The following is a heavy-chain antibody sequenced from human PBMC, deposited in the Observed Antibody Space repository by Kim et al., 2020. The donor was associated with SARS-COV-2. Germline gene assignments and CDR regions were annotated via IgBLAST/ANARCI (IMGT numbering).Heavy chain of an antibody. J-gene: IGHJ6*02. CDR1: GYSFTSYW. CDR2: IYPGDSDT. CDR3: ARRVTIFGVVDGMDV. V-gene: IGHV5-51*01. Sequence: GESLKISCKGSGYSFTSYWIGWVRQMPGKGLEWMGIIYPGDSDTRYSPSFQGQVTISADKSISTAYLQWSSLKASDTAMYYCARRVTIFGVVDGMDVWGQGTTVTVSS. D-gene: IGHD3-3*01.